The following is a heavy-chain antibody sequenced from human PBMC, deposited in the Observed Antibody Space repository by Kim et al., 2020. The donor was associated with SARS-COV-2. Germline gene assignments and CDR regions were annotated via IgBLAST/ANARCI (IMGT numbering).Heavy chain of an antibody. CDR2: ISSSSSTI. D-gene: IGHD6-13*01. CDR3: ASIRDSSSWYGFDY. CDR1: GFTFSSYS. V-gene: IGHV3-48*02. Sequence: GGSLRLSCAASGFTFSSYSMNWVRQAPGKGLEWVSYISSSSSTIYYADSVKGRFTISRDNAKNSLYLQMNSLRDEDTAVYYCASIRDSSSWYGFDYWGQGTLVTVSS. J-gene: IGHJ4*02.